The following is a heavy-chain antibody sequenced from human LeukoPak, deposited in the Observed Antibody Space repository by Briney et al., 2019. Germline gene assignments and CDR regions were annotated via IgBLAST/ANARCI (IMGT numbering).Heavy chain of an antibody. CDR3: ARHEEEDGYNAKTPDY. J-gene: IGHJ4*02. D-gene: IGHD5-24*01. CDR1: GGSIGRSNSF. Sequence: PETLSLACSLSGGSIGRSNSFWGWTRQPPGMGLEGTGSIFYRRTTYYNPSLKSRVTLSVDTSRKRFSLRLSSVTAADTAVYYCARHEEEDGYNAKTPDYWGQGSLVTVSS. CDR2: IFYRRTT. V-gene: IGHV4-39*01.